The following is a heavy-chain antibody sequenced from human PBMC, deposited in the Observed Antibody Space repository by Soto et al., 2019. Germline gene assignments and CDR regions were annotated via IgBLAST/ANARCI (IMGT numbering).Heavy chain of an antibody. V-gene: IGHV3-9*01. CDR1: GFTFDDYA. CDR2: ISWKSGTI. Sequence: EVQLVESGGGLVQPGRSLRLSCVASGFTFDDYAMHWVRQPPGKGLEWVSGISWKSGTIYYADSVKGRFTISRDNAKNSLYLQMNSLRVEDTALYYCAKMGKDSSGWYDFYYYMDVWGKGTMVTVSS. CDR3: AKMGKDSSGWYDFYYYMDV. D-gene: IGHD6-19*01. J-gene: IGHJ6*03.